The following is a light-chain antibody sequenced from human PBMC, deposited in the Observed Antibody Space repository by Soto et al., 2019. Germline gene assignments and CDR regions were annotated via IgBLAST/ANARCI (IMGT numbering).Light chain of an antibody. CDR2: GAS. V-gene: IGKV3-15*01. CDR3: QQYSNWPPVT. Sequence: ETVMTQSPATLSVSPGERATLSCRASQSVGSKVAWYQQKPGQAPSLLIYGASTRASGIPLRFSGSGSGKGFTRTISSHHSEDFALYYCQQYSNWPPVTFGGGTKVEIK. CDR1: QSVGSK. J-gene: IGKJ4*01.